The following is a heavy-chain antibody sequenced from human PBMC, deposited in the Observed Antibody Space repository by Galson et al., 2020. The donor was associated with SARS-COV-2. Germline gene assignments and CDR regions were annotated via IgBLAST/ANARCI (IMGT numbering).Heavy chain of an antibody. CDR1: GFTFSSYA. V-gene: IGHV3-23*01. D-gene: IGHD4-17*01. J-gene: IGHJ4*02. CDR3: EKDQGNYYGDQLDY. Sequence: GESLKIPCVASGFTFSSYAMSWVRQAPGKVLAWVSSINDAGGTTYYADSVRGRFSLSRDNSKNTLYVRMNSLRAEDTAVYYCEKDQGNYYGDQLDYWGQGTLVTVSS. CDR2: INDAGGTT.